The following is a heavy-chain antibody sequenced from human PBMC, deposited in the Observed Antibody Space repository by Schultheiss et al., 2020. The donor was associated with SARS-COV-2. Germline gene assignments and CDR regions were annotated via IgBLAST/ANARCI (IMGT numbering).Heavy chain of an antibody. CDR3: ARDWYDFWNPYYYYGMDV. V-gene: IGHV3-23*01. CDR1: GFIFSYYA. J-gene: IGHJ6*02. D-gene: IGHD3-3*01. Sequence: GGSLRLSCTASGFIFSYYAMTWVRQAPGKGLEWVSVIGGDGSGINYADSVKGRFTISRDSSKNTLYLQMNSLRAEDTAVYYCARDWYDFWNPYYYYGMDVWGQGTTVTVSS. CDR2: IGGDGSGI.